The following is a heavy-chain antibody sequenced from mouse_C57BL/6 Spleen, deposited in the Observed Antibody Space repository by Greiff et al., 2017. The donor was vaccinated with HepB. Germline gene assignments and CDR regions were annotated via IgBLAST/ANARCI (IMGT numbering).Heavy chain of an antibody. Sequence: QVQLQQSGAELVKPGASVKISCKASGYAFSSYWMNWVKQRPGKGLEWIGQIYPGDGDTNYNGKFKGKATLTADKSSSTAYMQLSSLTSEDSAVYFCARESKQSAWFAYWGQGTLVTVSA. J-gene: IGHJ3*01. D-gene: IGHD1-3*01. CDR2: IYPGDGDT. CDR1: GYAFSSYW. CDR3: ARESKQSAWFAY. V-gene: IGHV1-80*01.